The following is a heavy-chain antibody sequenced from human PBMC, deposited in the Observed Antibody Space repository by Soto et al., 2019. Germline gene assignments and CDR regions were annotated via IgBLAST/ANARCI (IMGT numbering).Heavy chain of an antibody. V-gene: IGHV3-23*01. Sequence: EVQLLESGGALVQPGGSLRLSCAASGFTFSNHAMNWVRQAPGKGLEWVSTISDSGSTYYADSVKGRFTISRDNSKNTRYLQMNSLRAENTAVYYCARDPGGHYCTSTSCLYFFDRWGQGTLVIVSS. CDR1: GFTFSNHA. J-gene: IGHJ4*02. D-gene: IGHD2-2*01. CDR2: ISDSGST. CDR3: ARDPGGHYCTSTSCLYFFDR.